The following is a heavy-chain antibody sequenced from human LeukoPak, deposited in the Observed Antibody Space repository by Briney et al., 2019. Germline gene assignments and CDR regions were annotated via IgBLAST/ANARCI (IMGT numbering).Heavy chain of an antibody. CDR1: GFTFSNSW. CDR3: ARDRGPNTFDY. J-gene: IGHJ4*02. CDR2: IKQDGSEK. D-gene: IGHD3-10*01. Sequence: AGGSLRLSCVASGFTFSNSWMIWVRQAPGKGPEGVASIKQDGSEKYYVDSVKGRFTISKDNAKNSLYLQMNSLRVEDMAIYYCARDRGPNTFDYWGQGTLVTVSS. V-gene: IGHV3-7*01.